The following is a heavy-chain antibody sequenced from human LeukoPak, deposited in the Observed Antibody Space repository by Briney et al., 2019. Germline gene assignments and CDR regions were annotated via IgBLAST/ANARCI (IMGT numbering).Heavy chain of an antibody. CDR1: GGSISSSSYY. D-gene: IGHD1-26*01. J-gene: IGHJ3*02. CDR3: ARAFWAVGATDRVNAFDI. V-gene: IGHV4-39*07. Sequence: SETLSLTCTVSGGSISSSSYYWGWIRQPPGKWLEWIGIIYYSGSTYYNPSLKSRVTISVDTSKNQFSLKLSSVTAADTAVYYCARAFWAVGATDRVNAFDIWGQGTMVTVSS. CDR2: IYYSGST.